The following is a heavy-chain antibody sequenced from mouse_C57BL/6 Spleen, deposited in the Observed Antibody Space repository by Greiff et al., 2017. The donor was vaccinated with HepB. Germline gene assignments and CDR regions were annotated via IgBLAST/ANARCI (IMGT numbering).Heavy chain of an antibody. Sequence: EVKLVESGPGLVKPSQSLSLTCSVTGYSITSGYYWNWIRQFPGNKLEWMGYISYDGSNNYNPSLKNRISITRDTSKNQFFLKLNSVTTEDTATYYCAREELYSNPSYWGQGTLVTVSA. CDR3: AREELYSNPSY. CDR2: ISYDGSN. D-gene: IGHD2-5*01. V-gene: IGHV3-6*01. J-gene: IGHJ3*01. CDR1: GYSITSGYY.